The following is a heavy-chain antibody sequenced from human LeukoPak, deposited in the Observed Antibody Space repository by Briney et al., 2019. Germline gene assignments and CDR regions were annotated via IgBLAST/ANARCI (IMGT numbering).Heavy chain of an antibody. CDR2: IIPILGIA. J-gene: IGHJ3*02. D-gene: IGHD3-3*01. CDR3: ARDIGYDDAFDI. CDR1: GGTFSCYA. V-gene: IGHV1-69*04. Sequence: GASVKVSCKASGGTFSCYAISGVRQAPGQGLEWMGRIIPILGIANYAQKFQGRVTITADKSTSTAYMELSSLRSEDTAVYYCARDIGYDDAFDIWGQGTMVTVSS.